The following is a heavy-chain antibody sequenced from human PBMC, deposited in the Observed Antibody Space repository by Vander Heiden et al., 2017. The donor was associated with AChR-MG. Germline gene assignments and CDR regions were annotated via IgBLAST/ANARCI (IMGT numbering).Heavy chain of an antibody. D-gene: IGHD4-4*01. CDR2: IYSGGST. CDR1: GFPVSSNY. Sequence: EVQLVESGGGLVQPGGSLRLSCAAPGFPVSSNYMSWVRQAPGKGLEWVSVIYSGGSTYYADSVKGRFTISRDNSKNTLYLQMNSMRAEDTAVYYCARDRNYVGGNAFDIWGQGTMVTVSS. V-gene: IGHV3-66*01. J-gene: IGHJ3*02. CDR3: ARDRNYVGGNAFDI.